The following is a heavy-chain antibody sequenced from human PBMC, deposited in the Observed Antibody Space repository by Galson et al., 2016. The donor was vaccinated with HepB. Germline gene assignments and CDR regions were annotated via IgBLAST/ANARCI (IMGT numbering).Heavy chain of an antibody. Sequence: CAISGDSVSSNSAAWNWIRQSPSRGLEWLGGTYYRSKWCNDYAVSVKSRMTINPDTSKNQFSLQLNSVTPEDTAVYYCARRGSKEKGYFDLWGRGTLVTVSS. CDR2: TYYRSKWCN. D-gene: IGHD6-13*01. CDR3: ARRGSKEKGYFDL. V-gene: IGHV6-1*01. CDR1: GDSVSSNSAA. J-gene: IGHJ2*01.